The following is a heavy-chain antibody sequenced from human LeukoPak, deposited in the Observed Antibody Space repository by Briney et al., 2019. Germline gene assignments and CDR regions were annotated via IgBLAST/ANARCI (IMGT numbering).Heavy chain of an antibody. CDR1: GFTFSSYG. J-gene: IGHJ6*03. V-gene: IGHV3-30*02. Sequence: GGSLRLSCAASGFTFSSYGMHWVRQAPGKGLEWVAFIRYDGSNKYYADSVKGRFTISRDNSKNTLYLQMNSLRAEDTAVYYCAKVYYYYYYMDVWGKGTTVTVSS. CDR2: IRYDGSNK. CDR3: AKVYYYYYYMDV.